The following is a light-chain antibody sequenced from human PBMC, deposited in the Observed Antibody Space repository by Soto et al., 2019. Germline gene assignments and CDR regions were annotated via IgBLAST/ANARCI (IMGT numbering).Light chain of an antibody. CDR3: SSYTDSRTYV. V-gene: IGLV2-14*01. J-gene: IGLJ1*01. CDR2: DVY. Sequence: QSVLTQPASVSGSPGQSITISCTGTSSDVGGFNYVSWYQQHPGKAPKLLIFDVYSRPSGISNRFSGSKSGNTASLTISGLQAEDEADYYCSSYTDSRTYVFGTGTKVTVL. CDR1: SSDVGGFNY.